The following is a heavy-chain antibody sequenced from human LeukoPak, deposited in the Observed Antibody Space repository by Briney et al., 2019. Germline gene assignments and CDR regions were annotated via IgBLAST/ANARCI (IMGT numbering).Heavy chain of an antibody. CDR1: GYTFTGYY. J-gene: IGHJ3*02. D-gene: IGHD4-17*01. CDR3: ASGYGEYIYAFDI. V-gene: IGHV1-2*02. CDR2: IDPNSGGT. Sequence: ASVKVSCKASGYTFTGYYMHWLRQAPGQGLEWMGWIDPNSGGTNYAQKFQGRVTMTRDTSISTAYMELSRLRSDDTAVYYCASGYGEYIYAFDIWGQGTMVTVSS.